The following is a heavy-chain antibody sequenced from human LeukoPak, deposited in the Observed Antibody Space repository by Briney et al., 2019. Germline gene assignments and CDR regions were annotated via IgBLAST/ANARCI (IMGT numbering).Heavy chain of an antibody. CDR1: GGSISSYY. CDR3: ARVGSMVRGFGYYFDY. J-gene: IGHJ4*02. CDR2: IYYSGST. D-gene: IGHD3-10*01. Sequence: SSETLSLTCTVSGGSISSYYWSWIRQPPGKGLEWIGYIYYSGSTNYNPSLKSRVTISVDTSKNQFSLKLSSVTAADTAVYYCARVGSMVRGFGYYFDYWGQGTLVTVSS. V-gene: IGHV4-59*01.